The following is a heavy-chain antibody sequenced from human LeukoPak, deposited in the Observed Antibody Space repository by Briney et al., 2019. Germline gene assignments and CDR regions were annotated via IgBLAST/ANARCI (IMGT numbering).Heavy chain of an antibody. Sequence: SETLSLTCTVSGGSVSSSHYWGWIRQPPGKGLEWIGSIYYSGSTYYNPSLKSRVTISVDTSKNQFSLKLSSVTAADTAVYYSARDPPLILRLDAFDIWGQGTMVTVSS. CDR2: IYYSGST. CDR3: ARDPPLILRLDAFDI. J-gene: IGHJ3*02. D-gene: IGHD3-16*01. V-gene: IGHV4-39*07. CDR1: GGSVSSSHY.